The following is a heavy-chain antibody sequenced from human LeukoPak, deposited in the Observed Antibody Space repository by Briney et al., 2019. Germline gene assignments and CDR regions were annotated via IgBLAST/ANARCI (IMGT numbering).Heavy chain of an antibody. Sequence: SETLSLTCTVSSYSINSGYYWGWIRQPPGKGLEWIGNIYRSGSTYYNPSLKSRVTISVDTSKKQFSLKLSSVTAADTAVYYCAREKIGYYDGSGRGWFDPWGQGTLVTVSS. J-gene: IGHJ5*02. CDR1: SYSINSGYY. CDR2: IYRSGST. V-gene: IGHV4-38-2*02. D-gene: IGHD3-22*01. CDR3: AREKIGYYDGSGRGWFDP.